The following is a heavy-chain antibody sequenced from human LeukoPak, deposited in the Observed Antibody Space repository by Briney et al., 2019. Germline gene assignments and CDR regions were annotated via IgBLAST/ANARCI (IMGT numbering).Heavy chain of an antibody. CDR3: ARASSGSYYQLYYFDY. CDR2: IYYSGST. D-gene: IGHD1-26*01. J-gene: IGHJ4*02. CDR1: GGSFSGYY. V-gene: IGHV4-59*01. Sequence: PSETLSLTCAVYGGSFSGYYWSWIRQPPGKGLEWIGYIYYSGSTNYNPSLKSRVTISVDTSKNQFSLKLSSVTAADTAVYYCARASSGSYYQLYYFDYWGQGTLVTVSS.